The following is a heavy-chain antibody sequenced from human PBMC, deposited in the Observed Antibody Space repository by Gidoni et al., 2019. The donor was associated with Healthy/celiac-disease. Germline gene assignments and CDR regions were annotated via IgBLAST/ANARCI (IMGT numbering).Heavy chain of an antibody. CDR3: ARDDGARGILNAFDI. CDR1: GFTFSSYS. D-gene: IGHD3-16*01. CDR2: ISSSSSYI. Sequence: EVQLVESGGGLVKPGGSLRLSCAASGFTFSSYSMNWVRQAPGKGLEWVSSISSSSSYIYYADSVKGRFTISRDNAKNSLYLQMNSLRAEDTAVYYCARDDGARGILNAFDIWGQGTMVTVSS. J-gene: IGHJ3*02. V-gene: IGHV3-21*01.